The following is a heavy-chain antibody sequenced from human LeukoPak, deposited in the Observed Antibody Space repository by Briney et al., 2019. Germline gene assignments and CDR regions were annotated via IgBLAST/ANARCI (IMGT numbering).Heavy chain of an antibody. D-gene: IGHD3-22*01. Sequence: GGSLRLSCAASGFTFSNAWMSWVRQAPGKGGEWVGRIKSQTDGGTTDYAAPVKGRFTISKDDSKNTLYLQMNSLKTEDTAVYYCTTVPYYYDNSGYYHGVFDYWGQGTLVTVSS. CDR1: GFTFSNAW. V-gene: IGHV3-15*01. J-gene: IGHJ4*02. CDR3: TTVPYYYDNSGYYHGVFDY. CDR2: IKSQTDGGTT.